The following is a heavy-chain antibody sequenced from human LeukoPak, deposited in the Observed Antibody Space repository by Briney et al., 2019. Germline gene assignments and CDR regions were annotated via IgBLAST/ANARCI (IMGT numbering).Heavy chain of an antibody. J-gene: IGHJ3*01. CDR3: VRDDLSV. Sequence: GGSLRLSCAASGFTFSAYAMSWVRQAPGKWLEWVANIKQDGSEKYYVDSVKGRFAISRDNAKNSLYLQVNSLRPEDTAIYYCVRDDLSVWGQGTLVTVSS. CDR1: GFTFSAYA. CDR2: IKQDGSEK. V-gene: IGHV3-7*01.